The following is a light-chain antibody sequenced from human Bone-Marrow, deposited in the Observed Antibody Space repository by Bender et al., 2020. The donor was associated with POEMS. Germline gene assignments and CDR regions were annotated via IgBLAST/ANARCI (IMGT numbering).Light chain of an antibody. CDR3: ETWDSNTRV. Sequence: QPVLTHSSSASASLGSSVKLTCTLSTGHSSFIIAWHQQQPGKAPRYLMKVEGSGSYNKGSGVPDRFSGSSSGADRYLTISNLQSEDEADYYCETWDSNTRVFGGGTKLTVL. V-gene: IGLV4-60*03. J-gene: IGLJ3*02. CDR1: TGHSSFI. CDR2: VEGSGSY.